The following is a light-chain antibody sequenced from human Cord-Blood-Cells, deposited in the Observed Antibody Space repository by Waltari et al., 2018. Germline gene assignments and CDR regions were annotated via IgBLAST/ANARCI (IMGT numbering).Light chain of an antibody. CDR3: CSYADSYTWV. J-gene: IGLJ3*02. CDR2: DVS. Sequence: QSALTPPRPVSGSPGPSVTISCTGPSSDVGGSHYVSWYQQHPGKAPKLMIYDVSKRPSGVPDRFSGSKSGNTASLTISGLQAEDEADYYCCSYADSYTWVFGGGTKLTVL. V-gene: IGLV2-11*01. CDR1: SSDVGGSHY.